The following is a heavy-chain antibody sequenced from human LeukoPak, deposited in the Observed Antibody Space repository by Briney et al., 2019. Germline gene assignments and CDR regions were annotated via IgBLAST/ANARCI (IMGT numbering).Heavy chain of an antibody. CDR1: GFTFSSYG. V-gene: IGHV3-30*02. Sequence: GGSLRLSCAASGFTFSSYGMHWVRQAPGKGLEWVAFIRYDGSNKYYADSVKGRFTISRDNSKNTLYLQMNSLRAEDTAVYYCARVGWFGEFLDYWGQGTLVTVSS. CDR3: ARVGWFGEFLDY. D-gene: IGHD3-10*01. CDR2: IRYDGSNK. J-gene: IGHJ4*02.